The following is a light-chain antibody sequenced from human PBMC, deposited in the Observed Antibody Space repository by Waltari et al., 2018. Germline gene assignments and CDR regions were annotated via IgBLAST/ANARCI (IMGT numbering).Light chain of an antibody. Sequence: IVMTQSPATLSVSPGERVNLSCRASQSVSGNLAWYQQKPGQAPRLLMYGASTRAAGVPTRFSGSGSGTEFTVTISSLQSEDFAVYYCQQYNDWPQTFGQGTKLETK. V-gene: IGKV3-15*01. CDR2: GAS. J-gene: IGKJ2*01. CDR3: QQYNDWPQT. CDR1: QSVSGN.